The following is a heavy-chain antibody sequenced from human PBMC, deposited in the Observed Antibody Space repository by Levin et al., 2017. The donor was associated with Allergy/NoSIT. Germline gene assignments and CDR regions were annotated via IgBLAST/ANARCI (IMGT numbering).Heavy chain of an antibody. CDR3: ARALTAADIDNWFDP. CDR1: GYTFTSYD. D-gene: IGHD6-13*01. V-gene: IGHV1-8*01. CDR2: MNPNSGNT. J-gene: IGHJ5*02. Sequence: PQASVKVSCKASGYTFTSYDINWVRQATGQGLEWMGWMNPNSGNTGYAQKFQGRLTMTRNTSISTAYMELSGLTSKDTTIYYCARALTAADIDNWFDPWGQGTLVTVSS.